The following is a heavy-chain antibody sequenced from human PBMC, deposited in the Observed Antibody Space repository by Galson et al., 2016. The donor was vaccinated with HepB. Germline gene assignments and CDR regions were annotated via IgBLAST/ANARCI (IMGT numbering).Heavy chain of an antibody. CDR2: FRGRANT. Sequence: SLRLSCAASGFTFITSVMSWVRQTPGKGLEWVSSFRGRANTQYADSVRGRFTASRDDSKGTLFLQMNSLRAEDTAVYYCAKNDILAGYSAFDYWGQGTLVTVSS. D-gene: IGHD3-9*01. V-gene: IGHV3-23*01. CDR3: AKNDILAGYSAFDY. J-gene: IGHJ4*02. CDR1: GFTFITSV.